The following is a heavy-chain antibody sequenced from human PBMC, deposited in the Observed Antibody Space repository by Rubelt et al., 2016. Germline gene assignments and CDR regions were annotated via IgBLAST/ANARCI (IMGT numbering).Heavy chain of an antibody. CDR2: ISSTI. V-gene: IGHV3-48*04. CDR1: GFTFSSYW. Sequence: EVQLVESGGGLVQPGGSLRLSCAASGFTFSSYWMHWVRQAPGKGLEWVSYISSTIYYADSLKGRFTISRDNAKNSLYLQMNSLRAEDTAVYYCARGGQLWSHFDYWGQGTLVTVSS. J-gene: IGHJ4*02. D-gene: IGHD5-18*01. CDR3: ARGGQLWSHFDY.